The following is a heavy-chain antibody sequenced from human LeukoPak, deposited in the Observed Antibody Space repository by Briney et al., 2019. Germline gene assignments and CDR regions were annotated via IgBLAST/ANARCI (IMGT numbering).Heavy chain of an antibody. V-gene: IGHV4-61*02. J-gene: IGHJ4*02. CDR2: IYTSGST. Sequence: SQTLSLTXTVSGGSISSGSYYWSWIRQPAGKGLEWIGRIYTSGSTNYNPSLKSRVTISVDTSKNQFSLKLSSVTAADTAVYYCARDDGKAVALDYWGQGTLVTVSS. D-gene: IGHD6-19*01. CDR3: ARDDGKAVALDY. CDR1: GGSISSGSYY.